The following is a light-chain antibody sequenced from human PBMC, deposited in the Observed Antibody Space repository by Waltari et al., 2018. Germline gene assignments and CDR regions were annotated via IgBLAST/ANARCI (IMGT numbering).Light chain of an antibody. Sequence: QSAPTQPASVSGYLGQSITISCTGTRSAIGAYTYVSWCQQHPGKAPKVLIFDVNNRPSGVSDRFSASKSGNTASLTISGLQAEDEADYYCGSYTSSSTWVFGGGTKVTV. J-gene: IGLJ3*02. CDR2: DVN. V-gene: IGLV2-14*01. CDR1: RSAIGAYTY. CDR3: GSYTSSSTWV.